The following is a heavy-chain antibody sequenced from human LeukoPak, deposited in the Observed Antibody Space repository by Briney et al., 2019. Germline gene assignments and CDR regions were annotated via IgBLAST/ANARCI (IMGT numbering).Heavy chain of an antibody. J-gene: IGHJ6*04. Sequence: NLSEPLSLTCTASGCSINNSFWSWIRRPPGKGREWIGFIHYRGSTLYDSSLKRRVTISVDTSKNHSTLKLSSLTAADTAVYYGARHGETAAYREGMYVWGKGTTVTVSS. V-gene: IGHV4-59*01. CDR2: IHYRGST. CDR3: ARHGETAAYREGMYV. D-gene: IGHD3-16*01. CDR1: GCSINNSF.